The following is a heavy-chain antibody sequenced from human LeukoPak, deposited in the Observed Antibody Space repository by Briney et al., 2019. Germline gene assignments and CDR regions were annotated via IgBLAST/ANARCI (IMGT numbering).Heavy chain of an antibody. CDR1: GGSISSYY. D-gene: IGHD3-22*01. CDR3: ARVSKGSGAFDI. J-gene: IGHJ3*02. Sequence: SETLSLTCTVSGGSISSYYWSWIRQPPGKGLEWIGYIYYSGSTNYNPSLKSRVTISVDTSKNQFSLKLSSVTAADTAVYYCARVSKGSGAFDIWGQGTMVTVSS. V-gene: IGHV4-59*01. CDR2: IYYSGST.